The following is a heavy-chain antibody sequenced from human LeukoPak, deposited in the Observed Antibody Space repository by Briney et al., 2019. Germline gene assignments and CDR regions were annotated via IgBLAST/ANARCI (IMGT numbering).Heavy chain of an antibody. V-gene: IGHV4-34*01. Sequence: PSETLSLTCAVYGGSFSDHYWSWIRQPPGKGLEWIGEINHSGSTNYNPSLKSRVTISVDTSKNQFSLKLSSVTAADTAVYYCAREPSAATPDNWFDPWGQGTLVTVSS. CDR3: AREPSAATPDNWFDP. CDR2: INHSGST. J-gene: IGHJ5*02. CDR1: GGSFSDHY. D-gene: IGHD2-15*01.